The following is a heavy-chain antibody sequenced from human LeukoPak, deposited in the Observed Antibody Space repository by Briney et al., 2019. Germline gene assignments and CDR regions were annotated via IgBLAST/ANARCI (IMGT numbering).Heavy chain of an antibody. CDR1: GYTFTSYG. Sequence: ASVKVSCKTSGYTFTSYGISWLRQAPGQGLEWMGWINPNSGGTNYAQKFQGWVTMTRDTSISTAYMELSRLRSDDTAVYYCARDPDSSGWRYYFDYWGQGTLVTVSS. J-gene: IGHJ4*02. D-gene: IGHD6-19*01. CDR3: ARDPDSSGWRYYFDY. V-gene: IGHV1-2*04. CDR2: INPNSGGT.